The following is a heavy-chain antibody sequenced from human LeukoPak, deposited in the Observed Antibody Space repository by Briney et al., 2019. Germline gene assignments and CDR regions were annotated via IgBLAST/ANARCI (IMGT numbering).Heavy chain of an antibody. CDR3: ARDRIFGVAYGGAFDI. CDR2: ISSSSSYI. Sequence: PGGSLRLSCAASGFTFSSYSMNWVRQAPGKGLEWVSSISSSSSYIYYADSVKGRFTISRDNAKNSLYLQMNSLRAEDTAVYYCARDRIFGVAYGGAFDIWGQGTMVTVSS. J-gene: IGHJ3*02. V-gene: IGHV3-21*01. CDR1: GFTFSSYS. D-gene: IGHD3-3*01.